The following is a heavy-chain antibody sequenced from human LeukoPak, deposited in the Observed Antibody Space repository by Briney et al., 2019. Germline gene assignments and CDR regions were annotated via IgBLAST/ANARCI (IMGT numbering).Heavy chain of an antibody. CDR3: TRVLNWGGYVDY. CDR2: IDPNSGDT. J-gene: IGHJ4*02. V-gene: IGHV1-2*02. Sequence: ASVKVSCKASGYTFTGYHVHWVRQAPGQGLEWMGWIDPNSGDTNFAQKFQGRVTMARDTSISTAYMELGSLKSDDTAMYYCTRVLNWGGYVDYWGQGTLVTVSS. D-gene: IGHD7-27*01. CDR1: GYTFTGYH.